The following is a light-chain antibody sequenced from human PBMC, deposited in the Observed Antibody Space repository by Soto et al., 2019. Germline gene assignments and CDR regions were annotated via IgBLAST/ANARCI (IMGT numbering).Light chain of an antibody. V-gene: IGKV3-20*01. Sequence: EIVLTQSPGTLSLSPGERATLSCRASHSVRSSYLAWYQQKPGQAPRLLIYGASSRATGIPDRFSGSGSGTDFTLTISRLEPEDFAGYYCQQYGSSPPYTFGQGTKLEIK. J-gene: IGKJ2*01. CDR1: HSVRSSY. CDR2: GAS. CDR3: QQYGSSPPYT.